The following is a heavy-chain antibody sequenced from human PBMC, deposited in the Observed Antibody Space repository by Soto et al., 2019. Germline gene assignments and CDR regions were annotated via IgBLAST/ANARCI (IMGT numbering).Heavy chain of an antibody. CDR3: ARDPVRGDDYNFDY. Sequence: EVQLVESGGDLVQPGGSLRLSCAASGFIFSTYWMTWVRKAPGKGLEWVANIKPDGSVKNYVDSVKGRFTISRNNAENSLYLQMNSLRAEDTAVYYCARDPVRGDDYNFDYWGQGTLVTVSS. CDR1: GFIFSTYW. V-gene: IGHV3-7*01. D-gene: IGHD3-10*01. J-gene: IGHJ4*02. CDR2: IKPDGSVK.